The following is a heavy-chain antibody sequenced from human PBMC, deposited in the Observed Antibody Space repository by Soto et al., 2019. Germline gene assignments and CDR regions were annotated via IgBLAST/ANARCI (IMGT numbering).Heavy chain of an antibody. CDR1: GGSIIRYY. Sequence: SVTMSLTSTGSGGSIIRYYWSWIRQPAGKGLEWIGRIYTSGSTNYNPSLKSRVTMSVDTSKNQFSLKLSSVTAAETAVYYCARDNSSGLGGVIISDYYYYAMYSWGQGPSVTGS. D-gene: IGHD3-3*01. V-gene: IGHV4-4*07. CDR3: ARDNSSGLGGVIISDYYYYAMYS. J-gene: IGHJ6*02. CDR2: IYTSGST.